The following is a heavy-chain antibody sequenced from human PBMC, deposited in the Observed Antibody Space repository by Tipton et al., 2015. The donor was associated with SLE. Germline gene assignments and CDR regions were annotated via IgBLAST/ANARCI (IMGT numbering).Heavy chain of an antibody. CDR3: ASGNPVMPL. CDR2: IFHTGST. D-gene: IGHD1-1*01. Sequence: TLSLTCTVSGVSISSGGFYWSWIRRPPGKRLEWIGYIFHTGSTNYNPSLKSRVAMSVDMSKNQFSLKLTSVTAADTAVYYCASGNPVMPLWGQGTLVTVSS. V-gene: IGHV4-61*08. J-gene: IGHJ4*02. CDR1: GVSISSGGFY.